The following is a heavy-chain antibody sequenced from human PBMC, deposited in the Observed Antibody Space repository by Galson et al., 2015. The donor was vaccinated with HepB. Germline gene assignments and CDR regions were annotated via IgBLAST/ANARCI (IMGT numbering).Heavy chain of an antibody. D-gene: IGHD4-17*01. CDR3: ARGLHYGDYILAFDY. CDR2: INPNSGGT. CDR1: GYTFTGYY. J-gene: IGHJ4*02. Sequence: SVKVSCKASGYTFTGYYMHWVRQAPGQGLEWMGWINPNSGGTNYAQKFQGRVTMTRDTSISTAYMELSRLRSDDTAVYYCARGLHYGDYILAFDYWGQGTLVTVSS. V-gene: IGHV1-2*02.